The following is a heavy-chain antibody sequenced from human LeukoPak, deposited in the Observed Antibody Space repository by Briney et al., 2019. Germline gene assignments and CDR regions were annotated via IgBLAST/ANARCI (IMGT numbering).Heavy chain of an antibody. V-gene: IGHV3-53*01. Sequence: PGGSLDLSCEAPAVIVSRNFMSWARQAPGKGLQWVAIMYAGGTTDYSDSVRGRFHISRDSSNNTLSLQINSLRAEDTAVYYCARGSGSGWPLDRWGQGALVTVSS. J-gene: IGHJ5*02. CDR1: AVIVSRNF. D-gene: IGHD6-19*01. CDR3: ARGSGSGWPLDR. CDR2: MYAGGTT.